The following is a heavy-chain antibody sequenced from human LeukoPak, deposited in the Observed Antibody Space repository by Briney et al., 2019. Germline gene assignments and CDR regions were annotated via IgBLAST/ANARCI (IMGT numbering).Heavy chain of an antibody. D-gene: IGHD3-10*01. CDR2: IIPIFGTA. Sequence: SVKVSCKSSGGTFSSYAIIWVRQAPGQGLEWIGGIIPIFGTANYAQKFQGRVTITADESSSTAYMELSSLRSEDTAVYYCARDQGSGLLSWFDPWGQGTLVTVSS. J-gene: IGHJ5*02. CDR3: ARDQGSGLLSWFDP. V-gene: IGHV1-69*13. CDR1: GGTFSSYA.